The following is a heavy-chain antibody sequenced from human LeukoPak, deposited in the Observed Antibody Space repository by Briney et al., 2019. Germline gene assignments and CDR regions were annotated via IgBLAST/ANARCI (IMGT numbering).Heavy chain of an antibody. Sequence: GASVKVSCQASGYTFVNFGFNWVRQAPGQGLEWMGRISVYNGNTNYAQNFQGRLTLTRDTSTNTAYMELRSLRSDDTAIYYCARGDEATTRPDFWGQGTLVTVSS. J-gene: IGHJ4*02. CDR1: GYTFVNFG. CDR2: ISVYNGNT. D-gene: IGHD1/OR15-1a*01. V-gene: IGHV1-18*01. CDR3: ARGDEATTRPDF.